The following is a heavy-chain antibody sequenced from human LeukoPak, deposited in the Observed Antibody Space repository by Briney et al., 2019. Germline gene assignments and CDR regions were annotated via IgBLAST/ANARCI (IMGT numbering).Heavy chain of an antibody. CDR3: ARHFMSSYYFDY. V-gene: IGHV4-39*01. CDR2: IYYSGST. CDR1: GGSISSSSYY. J-gene: IGHJ4*02. D-gene: IGHD6-6*01. Sequence: PSETLSLTCTVSGGSISSSSYYWGWIRQPPGKGLEWIGSIYYSGSTYYNPSLKSRVTISVDTSKNQFSLKLSSVTAADTAVYYCARHFMSSYYFDYWGQGTLVTVSS.